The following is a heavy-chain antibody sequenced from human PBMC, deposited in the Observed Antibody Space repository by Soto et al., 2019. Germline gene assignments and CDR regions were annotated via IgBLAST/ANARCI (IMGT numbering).Heavy chain of an antibody. V-gene: IGHV1-69*01. CDR3: ARDRYGDCSCGSCYSGDLDLDY. D-gene: IGHD2-15*01. CDR1: GGTFSSYA. CDR2: IIPIFGTA. Sequence: QVQLVQSGAEVKKPGSSVKVSCKASGGTFSSYAISWVRQAPGQGLEWMGGIIPIFGTANYAQKFQGRVTITADESTSTAYMALSSLRSEDTAVYYCARDRYGDCSCGSCYSGDLDLDYWGQGTLVTVSS. J-gene: IGHJ4*02.